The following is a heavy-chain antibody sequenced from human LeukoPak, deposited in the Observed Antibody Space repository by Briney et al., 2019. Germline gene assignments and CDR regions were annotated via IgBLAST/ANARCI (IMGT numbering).Heavy chain of an antibody. Sequence: GGSLRLSCAASGFTFSSYSMNWVRQAPGKGLEWVSYISSSSSTIYYADSVKGRFTISRDNAKNSLYLQVNSLRAEDTAVYYCARARRDFWGDPFDYWGLGTLVTVSS. CDR1: GFTFSSYS. J-gene: IGHJ4*02. V-gene: IGHV3-48*01. D-gene: IGHD3-3*01. CDR2: ISSSSSTI. CDR3: ARARRDFWGDPFDY.